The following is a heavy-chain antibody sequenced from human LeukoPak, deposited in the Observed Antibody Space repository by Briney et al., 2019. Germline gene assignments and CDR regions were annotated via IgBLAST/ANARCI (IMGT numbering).Heavy chain of an antibody. CDR2: IIPIFVTA. D-gene: IGHD3-22*01. Sequence: ASVKVSCKASGGTFSSYAISWVRQAPGQGLEWMGRIIPIFVTANYAQKFQGRVTITADESTSTAYMELSSLRSEDTAVYYCARLLVGRGPYYYDSSGYSPDAFDIWGQGTMVTVSS. CDR3: ARLLVGRGPYYYDSSGYSPDAFDI. V-gene: IGHV1-69*15. CDR1: GGTFSSYA. J-gene: IGHJ3*02.